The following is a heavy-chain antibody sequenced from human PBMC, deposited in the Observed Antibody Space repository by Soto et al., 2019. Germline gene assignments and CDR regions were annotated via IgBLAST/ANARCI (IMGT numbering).Heavy chain of an antibody. CDR2: INPNSGGT. V-gene: IGHV1-2*02. CDR3: ARVYYDSSGYYYFDY. D-gene: IGHD3-22*01. CDR1: GYTFTGYY. Sequence: QVQLVQSGAEVKKPGASVKVSCKASGYTFTGYYMHWVRQAPGQGLEWMGWINPNSGGTNYAQKFHGRVTMTRDTFISTGYMELSRLRSDDTAVYYCARVYYDSSGYYYFDYWGQGTLVTVSS. J-gene: IGHJ4*02.